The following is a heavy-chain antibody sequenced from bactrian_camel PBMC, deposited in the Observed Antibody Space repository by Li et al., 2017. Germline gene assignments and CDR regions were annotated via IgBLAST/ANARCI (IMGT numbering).Heavy chain of an antibody. CDR2: INSPGGST. D-gene: IGHD7*01. J-gene: IGHJ4*01. V-gene: IGHV3S40*01. Sequence: VQLVESGGGLVQPGGSLRLSCAASGFTFSMYGMTWVRQAPGKGLEWVSAINSPGGSTYDVDSVKGRFTISRDNAKNTVHLQMNSLKTEDTAMYFCAGGNVLYEFIYWGQGTQVTVS. CDR1: GFTFSMYG. CDR3: AGGNVLYEFIY.